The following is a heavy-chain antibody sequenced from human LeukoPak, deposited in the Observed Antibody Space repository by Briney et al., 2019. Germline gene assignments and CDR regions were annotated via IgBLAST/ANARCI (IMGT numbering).Heavy chain of an antibody. CDR2: IYHSGST. CDR3: ARDVFSSIAARRATVNWFDP. D-gene: IGHD6-6*01. Sequence: PSQTLPLTCTVSGGSISSGGYYWRWIRQPRGKGLEWIGYIYHSGSTYYNPSLKSRITISVDRSKNQFSLKLSSVTAADTAVYYCARDVFSSIAARRATVNWFDPWGQGTLVTVSS. CDR1: GGSISSGGYY. V-gene: IGHV4-30-2*01. J-gene: IGHJ5*02.